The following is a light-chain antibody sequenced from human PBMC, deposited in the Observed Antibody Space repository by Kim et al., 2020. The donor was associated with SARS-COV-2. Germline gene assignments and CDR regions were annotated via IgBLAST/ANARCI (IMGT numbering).Light chain of an antibody. Sequence: SPGQTASITCSGDKLGDKFACWYQQKPGQSPVLVISQDTKRPSGIPERFSGSNSGNTATLTISGTQAMDEADYYCQAWDSSTVTVVFGGGTQLTVL. CDR1: KLGDKF. CDR2: QDT. V-gene: IGLV3-1*01. J-gene: IGLJ2*01. CDR3: QAWDSSTVTVV.